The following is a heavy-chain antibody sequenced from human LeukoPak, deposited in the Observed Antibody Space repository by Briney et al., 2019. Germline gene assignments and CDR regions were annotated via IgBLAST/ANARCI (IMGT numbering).Heavy chain of an antibody. V-gene: IGHV4-31*03. J-gene: IGHJ4*02. D-gene: IGHD4-23*01. CDR1: GGSISSGGYY. CDR3: ARYDYGGNSVLDY. Sequence: SQTLSLTCTVSGGSISSGGYYWSWIRQHPGKGLEWIGYIYHSGSTYYNPSLKSRVTISVDRSKNQFSLKLSSVTAADTAVYYCARYDYGGNSVLDYWGQGTLVTVSS. CDR2: IYHSGST.